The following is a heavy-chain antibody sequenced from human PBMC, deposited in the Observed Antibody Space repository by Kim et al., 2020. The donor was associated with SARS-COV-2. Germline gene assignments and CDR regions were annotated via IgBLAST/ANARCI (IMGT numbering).Heavy chain of an antibody. CDR3: ASHHYYDSSGYPD. J-gene: IGHJ4*02. V-gene: IGHV5-10-1*01. D-gene: IGHD3-22*01. CDR1: GYSFTSYW. CDR2: IDPSDSYT. Sequence: GESLKISRKGSGYSFTSYWISWVRQMPGKGLEWMGRIDPSDSYTNYSPSFQGHVTISADKSISTAYLQWSSLKASDTAMYYCASHHYYDSSGYPDWGQGTLVTVSS.